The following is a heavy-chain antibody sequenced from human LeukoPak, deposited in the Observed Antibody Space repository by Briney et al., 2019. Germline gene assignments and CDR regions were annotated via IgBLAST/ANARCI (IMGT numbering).Heavy chain of an antibody. CDR1: GFTFDDYG. Sequence: PGGSLRLSXAASGFTFDDYGMNWVRQAPGKGLECVSGINWNGGSTGYADSVKGRFTISRDNAKNSLYLQMNSLRAEDTALYYCASTIFGGFDPWGQGTLVTVSS. J-gene: IGHJ5*02. D-gene: IGHD3-3*01. CDR3: ASTIFGGFDP. CDR2: INWNGGST. V-gene: IGHV3-20*04.